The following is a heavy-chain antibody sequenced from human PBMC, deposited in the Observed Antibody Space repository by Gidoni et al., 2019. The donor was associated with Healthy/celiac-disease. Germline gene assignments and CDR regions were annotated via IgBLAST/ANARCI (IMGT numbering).Heavy chain of an antibody. V-gene: IGHV3-49*04. CDR1: GFTFGDYA. CDR3: TRDLESDYYDSSGYYVGLPTPLDY. Sequence: EVQLVESGGGLVQPGRSLRLSCTASGFTFGDYAMSWVRQAPGKGLEWVGFIRSKAYGGTTEYAASVKGRFTISRDDSKSIAYLQMNSLKTEDTAVYYCTRDLESDYYDSSGYYVGLPTPLDYWGQGTLVTVSS. J-gene: IGHJ4*02. CDR2: IRSKAYGGTT. D-gene: IGHD3-22*01.